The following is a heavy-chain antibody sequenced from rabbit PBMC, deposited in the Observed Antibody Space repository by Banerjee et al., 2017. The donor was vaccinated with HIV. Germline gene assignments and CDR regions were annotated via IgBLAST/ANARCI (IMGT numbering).Heavy chain of an antibody. CDR2: IYSSSGST. D-gene: IGHD4-1*01. CDR3: ARDLAGVIGWNFNL. V-gene: IGHV1S7*01. J-gene: IGHJ4*01. Sequence: QAPGKGLEWIGCIYSSSGSTDYASWVNGRFTISLDNAQNTVFLQMTSLTASDTATYLCARDLAGVIGWNFNLWGPGTLVTVS.